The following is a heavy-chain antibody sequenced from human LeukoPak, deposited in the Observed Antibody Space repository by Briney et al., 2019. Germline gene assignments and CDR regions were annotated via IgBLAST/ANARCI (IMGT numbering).Heavy chain of an antibody. CDR1: GYTFTSYY. CDR3: ARGSNYDFWSGYYTPMDMDV. Sequence: ASVKVSCKASGYTFTSYYMHWVRQAPGQGLEWMGLINPTGGSTGYAQKFQGRVTITRNTSISTAYMELSSLRSEDTAVYYCARGSNYDFWSGYYTPMDMDVWGKGTTVTVSS. CDR2: INPTGGST. J-gene: IGHJ6*03. D-gene: IGHD3-3*01. V-gene: IGHV1-46*01.